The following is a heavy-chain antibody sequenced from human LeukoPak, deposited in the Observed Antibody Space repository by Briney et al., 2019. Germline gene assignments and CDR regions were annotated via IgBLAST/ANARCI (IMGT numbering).Heavy chain of an antibody. CDR1: GYTFTSYG. J-gene: IGHJ4*02. V-gene: IGHV1-18*01. D-gene: IGHD4-17*01. CDR3: ARDLPSFMTTVTTGY. CDR2: ISAYNGNT. Sequence: ASVKVSCKASGYTFTSYGISWVRQAPGQGLEWMGWISAYNGNTNYAQKLQGRVTMTTDTSTSTAYMELRSLRSDDTAVYYCARDLPSFMTTVTTGYWGQGTLVTVSS.